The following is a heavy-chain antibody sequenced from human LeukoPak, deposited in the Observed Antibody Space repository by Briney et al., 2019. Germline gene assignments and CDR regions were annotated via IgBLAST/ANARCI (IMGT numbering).Heavy chain of an antibody. CDR1: GGSISGNIYY. CDR2: LYYSGST. Sequence: PSETLSLTCTVSGGSISGNIYYWGWIRQPPGKGLEWIGSLYYSGSTYYNPSLKSRVTMSVNTSKNHSSLKLSSVTAADTAVYYCARELGYCSGDSCSFYYYIDVWGKGTTVTISS. J-gene: IGHJ6*03. V-gene: IGHV4-39*07. D-gene: IGHD2-15*01. CDR3: ARELGYCSGDSCSFYYYIDV.